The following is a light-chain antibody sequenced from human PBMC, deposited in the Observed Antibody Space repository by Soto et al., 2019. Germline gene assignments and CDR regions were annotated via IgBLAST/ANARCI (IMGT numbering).Light chain of an antibody. V-gene: IGKV3-20*01. CDR3: QQLNSYPLT. CDR1: QSVGHNY. CDR2: GTS. Sequence: ENVLTQSPGTLSLSPGDRATLSCRASQSVGHNYLAWYQQKPGQAPRLLIYGTSSRATGIPDRFSGSGSGTDFTLTISRLEPEDFATYYCQQLNSYPLTFGGGTKVDIK. J-gene: IGKJ4*01.